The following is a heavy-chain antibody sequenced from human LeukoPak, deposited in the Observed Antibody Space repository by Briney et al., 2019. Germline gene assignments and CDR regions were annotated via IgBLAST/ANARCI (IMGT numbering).Heavy chain of an antibody. Sequence: SETLSLTCAVYGGSFSGYYWSWIRKPPGKGLEWFGEINHSGSTNYNPSLKSRVTISVDTSKNQFSLKLSSVTAADTAVYYCARVKGNSSSSVYLHPYYFDYWGQGTLVTVSS. D-gene: IGHD6-6*01. CDR3: ARVKGNSSSSVYLHPYYFDY. CDR1: GGSFSGYY. V-gene: IGHV4-34*01. CDR2: INHSGST. J-gene: IGHJ4*02.